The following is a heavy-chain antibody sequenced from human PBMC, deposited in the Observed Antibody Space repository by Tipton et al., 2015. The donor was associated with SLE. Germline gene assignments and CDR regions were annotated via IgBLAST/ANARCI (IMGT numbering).Heavy chain of an antibody. CDR2: IDPSDSYT. CDR1: GYSFTSYW. CDR3: ARGRLGWGSGWYFDL. Sequence: QLVQSGAEVKKPGASVKVSCKASGYSFTSYWIGWVRQMPGKGLEWMGRIDPSDSYTNYSPSFQGHVTISADKSISTAYLQWSSLKASDTAMYYCARGRLGWGSGWYFDLWGRGTLVTVSS. J-gene: IGHJ2*01. V-gene: IGHV5-10-1*01. D-gene: IGHD7-27*01.